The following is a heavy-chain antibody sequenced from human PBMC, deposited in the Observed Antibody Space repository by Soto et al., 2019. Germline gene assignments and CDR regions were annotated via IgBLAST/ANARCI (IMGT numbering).Heavy chain of an antibody. CDR2: IKSKTDGGTT. D-gene: IGHD3-9*01. CDR1: GFTFSNAW. CDR3: TTSRLVYDILTGYYTYYYYYGMDV. V-gene: IGHV3-15*07. Sequence: GGSLRLSCAASGFTFSNAWMNWVRQAPGKGLEWVGRIKSKTDGGTTDYAAPVKGRFTISRDDSKNTLYLQMNSLKTEDTAMYYCTTSRLVYDILTGYYTYYYYYGMDVWGQGTTVTVSS. J-gene: IGHJ6*02.